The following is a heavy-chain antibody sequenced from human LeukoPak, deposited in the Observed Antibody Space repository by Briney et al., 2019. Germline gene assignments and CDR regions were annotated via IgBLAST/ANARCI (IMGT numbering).Heavy chain of an antibody. Sequence: GGSLRLSCAASGFTFSNYGMNWVRQAPGKGLEWVSGISGSGDTTYYADSVKGRFTISRDNSKNTLYLQMNSLRAEDTAVYYCRGSGFGESDPIDYWGQGTLVIVSS. V-gene: IGHV3-23*01. CDR1: GFTFSNYG. J-gene: IGHJ4*02. D-gene: IGHD3-10*01. CDR3: RGSGFGESDPIDY. CDR2: ISGSGDTT.